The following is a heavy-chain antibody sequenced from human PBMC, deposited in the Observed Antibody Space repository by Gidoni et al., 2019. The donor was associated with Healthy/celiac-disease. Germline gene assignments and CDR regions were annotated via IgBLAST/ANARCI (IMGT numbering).Heavy chain of an antibody. CDR3: ARLGPNCSSTSCHLDY. CDR1: GGSVSSGSYY. Sequence: QVQLQASGPGLVKPSETLSLTCTVSGGSVSSGSYYWSWIRQPPGKGLEWIGYIYYSGSTNYNPSLKSRVTISVDTSKNQFSLKLSSVTAADTAVYYCARLGPNCSSTSCHLDYWGQGTLVTVSS. CDR2: IYYSGST. V-gene: IGHV4-61*01. J-gene: IGHJ4*02. D-gene: IGHD2-2*01.